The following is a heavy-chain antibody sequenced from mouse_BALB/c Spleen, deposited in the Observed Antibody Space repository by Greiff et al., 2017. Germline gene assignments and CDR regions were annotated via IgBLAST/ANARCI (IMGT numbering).Heavy chain of an antibody. Sequence: QVQLKESGPGLVAPSQSLSITCTVSGFSLTSYGVHWVRQPPGKGLEWLGVIWAGGSTNYNSALMSRLSISKDNSKSQVFLKMNSLQTDDTAMYYCARDHYRYVYAMDYWGQGTSVTVSS. D-gene: IGHD2-14*01. J-gene: IGHJ4*01. V-gene: IGHV2-9*02. CDR3: ARDHYRYVYAMDY. CDR2: IWAGGST. CDR1: GFSLTSYG.